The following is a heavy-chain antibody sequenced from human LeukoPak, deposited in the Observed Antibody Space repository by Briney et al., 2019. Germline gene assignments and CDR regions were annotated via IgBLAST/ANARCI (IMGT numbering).Heavy chain of an antibody. CDR2: IRQDGSEM. CDR1: EFTFSSYW. D-gene: IGHD3-22*01. CDR3: ARVNYYDSSGYYQNYFDY. V-gene: IGHV3-7*01. Sequence: GGSLRLSCAASEFTFSSYWMRWVRQAPGKGLEWVAKIRQDGSEMYYADSVKGRFTISRDYAQNSLYLQMNSLRAEDTAVYYCARVNYYDSSGYYQNYFDYWGQGTLVTVSS. J-gene: IGHJ4*02.